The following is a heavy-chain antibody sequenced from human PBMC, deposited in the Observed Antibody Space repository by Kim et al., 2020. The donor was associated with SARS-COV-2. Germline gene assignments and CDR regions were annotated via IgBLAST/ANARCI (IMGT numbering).Heavy chain of an antibody. CDR1: GFTFSSYW. CDR2: IKQDGSEK. CDR3: ARDSGWNYYYGMDV. J-gene: IGHJ6*02. D-gene: IGHD6-25*01. V-gene: IGHV3-7*03. Sequence: GGSLRLSCAASGFTFSSYWMSWVRQAPGKGLEWVANIKQDGSEKYYVDSVKGRSTISRDNAKNSLYLQMNSLRAEDTAVYYCARDSGWNYYYGMDVWGQGTTVTVSS.